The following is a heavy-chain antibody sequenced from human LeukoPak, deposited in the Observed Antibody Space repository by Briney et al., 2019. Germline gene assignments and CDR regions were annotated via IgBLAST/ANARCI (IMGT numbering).Heavy chain of an antibody. D-gene: IGHD4-17*01. CDR1: GYPFTTCY. Sequence: PSVNVSCKASGYPFTTCYIHWVRQAPGQGLEWMGCINPKNGDSKYAQKFQGRVTMTRATSIATAYMEVSRLTSDDTAVYFCARAGYDYGDSSDFWGQGTLVIVSS. J-gene: IGHJ4*02. CDR2: INPKNGDS. V-gene: IGHV1-2*02. CDR3: ARAGYDYGDSSDF.